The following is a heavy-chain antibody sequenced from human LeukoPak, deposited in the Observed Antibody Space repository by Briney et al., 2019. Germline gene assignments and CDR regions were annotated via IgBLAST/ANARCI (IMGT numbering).Heavy chain of an antibody. J-gene: IGHJ4*02. Sequence: GGSLRLSCAASGFTFSDYWMNWVRQAPGKGLEWVANIKQDGSETHYVDSVKGRFTISRDNTKESLYLQMNSLRAEDTAVYYCARVTNYYDSSGYYEGPYYFDYWGQGTLVTVSS. D-gene: IGHD3-22*01. CDR3: ARVTNYYDSSGYYEGPYYFDY. CDR2: IKQDGSET. V-gene: IGHV3-7*01. CDR1: GFTFSDYW.